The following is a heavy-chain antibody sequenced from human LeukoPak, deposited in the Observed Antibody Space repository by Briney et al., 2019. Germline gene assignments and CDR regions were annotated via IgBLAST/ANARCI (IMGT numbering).Heavy chain of an antibody. D-gene: IGHD2-15*01. CDR2: IRYDGSNK. CDR3: AKEGRPPILLGDCSGGSCYVLGY. CDR1: GFTFSSYG. J-gene: IGHJ4*02. Sequence: GGSLRLSCAASGFTFSSYGMHWVRQAPGKGLEWVAFIRYDGSNKYYADSVKGRFTISRDNSKNTLYLQMNSLRAEDTAVYYCAKEGRPPILLGDCSGGSCYVLGYWGQGTLVTVSS. V-gene: IGHV3-30*02.